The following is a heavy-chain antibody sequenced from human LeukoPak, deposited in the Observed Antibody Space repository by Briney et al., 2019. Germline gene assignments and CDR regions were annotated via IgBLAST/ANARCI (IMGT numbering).Heavy chain of an antibody. J-gene: IGHJ3*02. CDR3: TRRYTSGWYSAFDI. D-gene: IGHD6-19*01. CDR1: GFTFSGSA. CDR2: IRSKTNNYAT. Sequence: GGSLRLSCAASGFTFSGSAMHWVRQASGKGLEWVGRIRSKTNNYATAYAASVKGRFTISRDDSKNTAYLQMNSLKTEDTAMYYCTRRYTSGWYSAFDIWGQGTMATVSS. V-gene: IGHV3-73*01.